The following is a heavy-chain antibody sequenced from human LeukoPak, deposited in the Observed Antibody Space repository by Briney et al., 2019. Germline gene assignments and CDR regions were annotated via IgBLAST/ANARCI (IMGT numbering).Heavy chain of an antibody. CDR1: GYTFTGYY. J-gene: IGHJ4*02. D-gene: IGHD6-19*01. CDR2: INPNSGGT. Sequence: SVKVSCKASGYTFTGYYMHWVRQAPGQGLEWMGWINPNSGGTNYAQKFQGSVTMTRDTSISTAYMELSRLRSDDTAVYYCARVRIAVAGKYYFDYWGQGTLVTVSS. V-gene: IGHV1-2*02. CDR3: ARVRIAVAGKYYFDY.